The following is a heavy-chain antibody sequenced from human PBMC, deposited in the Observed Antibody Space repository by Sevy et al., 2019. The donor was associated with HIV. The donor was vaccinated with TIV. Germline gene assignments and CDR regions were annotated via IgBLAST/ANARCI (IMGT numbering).Heavy chain of an antibody. CDR3: AHETFGRFES. J-gene: IGHJ4*02. V-gene: IGHV3-7*01. CDR2: IRGDGIDK. Sequence: GGSLRLSCAASGFTFSTTWMNWVRQAPGKGLEWVANIRGDGIDKHYVDSVEGRFTISRDNAKNFLFLQMNSLRVEDTAVYYCAHETFGRFESWGQGTLVTVSP. CDR1: GFTFSTTW. D-gene: IGHD3-16*01.